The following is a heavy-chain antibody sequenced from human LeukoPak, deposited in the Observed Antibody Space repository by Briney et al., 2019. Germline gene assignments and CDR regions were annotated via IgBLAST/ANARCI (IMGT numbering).Heavy chain of an antibody. D-gene: IGHD4-17*01. V-gene: IGHV3-73*01. CDR1: GFTFSGSR. Sequence: PGGSLRLSCAASGFTFSGSRMHWVRQASGKGLEWVGRIRSKANNYATAYGAPVKGRFTISRDDSKKTAYLQMNSLKTEDTAVYYCTRHVGDYASDGLDIWGQGTMVTVSS. CDR2: IRSKANNYAT. J-gene: IGHJ3*02. CDR3: TRHVGDYASDGLDI.